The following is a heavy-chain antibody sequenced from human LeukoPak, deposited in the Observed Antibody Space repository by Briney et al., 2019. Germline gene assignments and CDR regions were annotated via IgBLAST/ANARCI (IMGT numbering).Heavy chain of an antibody. V-gene: IGHV3-48*04. CDR3: VREGRTSIMITFGGVIVHDAFDI. J-gene: IGHJ3*02. CDR1: GFTFSSYS. CDR2: VTPSSSAR. Sequence: GGSLRLSCAASGFTFSSYSMNWVRQAPRKGLEWVSYVTPSSSARYYADSVKGRFSISRDNAKNSLYLQMNSLRAEDTAVYYCVREGRTSIMITFGGVIVHDAFDIWGQGTMVTVSS. D-gene: IGHD3-16*02.